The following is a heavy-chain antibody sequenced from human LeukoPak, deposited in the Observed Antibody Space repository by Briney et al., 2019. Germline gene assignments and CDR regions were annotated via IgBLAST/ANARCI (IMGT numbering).Heavy chain of an antibody. CDR2: ISYDGSSK. V-gene: IGHV3-30*18. D-gene: IGHD3-10*01. Sequence: QPGRSLRLSCAASGFTFSNYGMHWVRQAPGKGLEWVAVISYDGSSKYYADSVKGRFTISRDNSKTTLYVQMNSLRAEDTAIYYCAKDSYYGSGSYLGAFDIWGQGTMVTVSS. CDR3: AKDSYYGSGSYLGAFDI. J-gene: IGHJ3*02. CDR1: GFTFSNYG.